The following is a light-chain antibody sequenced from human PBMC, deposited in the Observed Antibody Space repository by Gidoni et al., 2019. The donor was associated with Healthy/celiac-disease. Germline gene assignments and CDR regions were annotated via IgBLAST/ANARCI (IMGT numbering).Light chain of an antibody. J-gene: IGKJ2*01. CDR3: QQYGSSPYT. V-gene: IGKV3-20*01. CDR1: QSVSSSY. Sequence: DIVLTPSPGTLSLSPGERATLSCRASQSVSSSYLAWYQQKPGQAPRLLIYGASSRATGIPDRFSGSGCGTDFTLTISRLEPEDFAVYYCQQYGSSPYTFGQGTKLEIK. CDR2: GAS.